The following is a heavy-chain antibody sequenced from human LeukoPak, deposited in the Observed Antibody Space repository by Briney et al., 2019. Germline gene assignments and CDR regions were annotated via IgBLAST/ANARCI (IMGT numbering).Heavy chain of an antibody. Sequence: GGSLRLSCAASGFTFSSYWMTWLREAPGKGLEWVANIKQDGSEKYYVDSVKGRFTISRDNAKNSLYLQMNSLRAEDTAVYYCARDTGGGYSCYDCWGQGTLVTVSS. CDR2: IKQDGSEK. V-gene: IGHV3-7*01. CDR3: ARDTGGGYSCYDC. CDR1: GFTFSSYW. D-gene: IGHD5-18*01. J-gene: IGHJ4*02.